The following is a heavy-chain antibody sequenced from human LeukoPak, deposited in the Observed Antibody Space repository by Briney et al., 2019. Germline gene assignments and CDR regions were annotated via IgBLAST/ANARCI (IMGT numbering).Heavy chain of an antibody. CDR3: AKDHQDIVVVVAGAVNWFDP. CDR1: GFTFSSYA. Sequence: GGSLRLSCAASGFTFSSYAMSWVRQAPGKGLEWASAISGSGGSTYYVDSVKGRFTISRDNSKNTLYLQMNSLRAEDTAVYYCAKDHQDIVVVVAGAVNWFDPWGQGTLVTVSS. J-gene: IGHJ5*02. V-gene: IGHV3-23*01. D-gene: IGHD2-15*01. CDR2: ISGSGGST.